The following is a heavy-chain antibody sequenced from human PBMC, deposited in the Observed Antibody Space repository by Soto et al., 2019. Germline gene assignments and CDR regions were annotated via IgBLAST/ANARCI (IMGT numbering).Heavy chain of an antibody. Sequence: QVQLVESGGGVVRPGRSLRLSCAASGFTFSSYAMHWVRQAPGKGLEWVAVISYDGSNKYYADSVKGRFTISRDNSKNTLYLQMNSLRAEDTAVYYCWVYSYGLWGQGTLVTVSS. J-gene: IGHJ4*02. CDR1: GFTFSSYA. D-gene: IGHD5-18*01. V-gene: IGHV3-30-3*01. CDR2: ISYDGSNK. CDR3: WVYSYGL.